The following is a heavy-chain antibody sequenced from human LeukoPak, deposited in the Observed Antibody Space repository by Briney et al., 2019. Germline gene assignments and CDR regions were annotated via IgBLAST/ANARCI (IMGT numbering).Heavy chain of an antibody. J-gene: IGHJ4*02. CDR2: IHSSGSA. Sequence: SETLSLTCTVSGASLNDYYWSWIRQPPGMALEWIGFIHSSGSANSNPSLTSRVTISIDTSKNQFSLNLRSLTAADTAVYFCASGAADGYNFGFDYWGQGKLAAVSS. CDR1: GASLNDYY. D-gene: IGHD5-24*01. CDR3: ASGAADGYNFGFDY. V-gene: IGHV4-59*12.